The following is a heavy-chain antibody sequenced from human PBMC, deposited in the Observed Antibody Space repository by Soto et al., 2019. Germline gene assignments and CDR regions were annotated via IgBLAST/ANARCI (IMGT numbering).Heavy chain of an antibody. J-gene: IGHJ4*02. CDR1: GLTFRIYW. V-gene: IGHV3-74*03. D-gene: IGHD3-22*01. Sequence: GSLRLSCAASGLTFRIYWMHWVRQAPGKGLVWVSRINTDGSVAMYVDSVKGRFTISRDNAKNTLFLHMNSLRAEDTAVYYRERPTYYYDSSGPPGYWGQGTLVTVSS. CDR3: ERPTYYYDSSGPPGY. CDR2: INTDGSVA.